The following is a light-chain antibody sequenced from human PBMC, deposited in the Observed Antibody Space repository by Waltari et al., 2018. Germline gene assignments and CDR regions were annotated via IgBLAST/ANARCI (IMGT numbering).Light chain of an antibody. J-gene: IGKJ3*01. CDR1: QDISSS. CDR3: QQVNNYPFT. Sequence: DIQLTQSPSFLSASVVDRVTITCRARQDISSSLAWYQKKPGRAPKLLIYAASTLQSGVPSRLSGSGSGTEFTLTSSSLQPEDFVTYYCQQVNNYPFTFGPGTILDVK. V-gene: IGKV1-9*01. CDR2: AAS.